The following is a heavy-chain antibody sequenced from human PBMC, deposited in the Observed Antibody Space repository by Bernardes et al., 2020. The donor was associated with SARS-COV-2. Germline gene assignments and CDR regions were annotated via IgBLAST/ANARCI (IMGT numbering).Heavy chain of an antibody. V-gene: IGHV3-72*01. CDR2: TRNKANSYST. Sequence: GGSLRLSCAASGVTFSDHYMDWVRQAPGKGLEWVGRTRNKANSYSTEYAASVKGRFTVARDDSKNSFYLQMNSLKTEDTAVYYCIESGYCSTTSCPRAYFQHWGQGTLVTVSS. CDR3: IESGYCSTTSCPRAYFQH. D-gene: IGHD2-2*01. J-gene: IGHJ1*01. CDR1: GVTFSDHY.